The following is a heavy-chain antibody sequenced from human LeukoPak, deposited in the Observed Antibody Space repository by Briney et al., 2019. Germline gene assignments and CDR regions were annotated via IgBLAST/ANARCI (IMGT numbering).Heavy chain of an antibody. CDR2: ITSSRADI. V-gene: IGHV3-48*02. J-gene: IGHJ3*02. Sequence: GGSLRLFCSASGFSFITYSMNWVRQAPGKGLEWVSYITSSRADIYADSVEGRFTISRDNAKNSLYLQMNRLRDDDTAVYYCARDSAWAFDIWGQGTVVTVSS. CDR3: ARDSAWAFDI. D-gene: IGHD3-10*01. CDR1: GFSFITYS.